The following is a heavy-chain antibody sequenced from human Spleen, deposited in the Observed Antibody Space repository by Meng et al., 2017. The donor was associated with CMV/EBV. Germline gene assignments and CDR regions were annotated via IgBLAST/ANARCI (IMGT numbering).Heavy chain of an antibody. Sequence: GGSLRLSCAASGFTVSSNYMSWVRQAPGKGLEWVSVIYSGGSTYYADSVKGRFTISRDNSKNTLYLQMISLRAEDTAVYYCARDDRDRGTYAFGIWGQGTMVTVSS. CDR2: IYSGGST. D-gene: IGHD3-10*01. CDR1: GFTVSSNY. V-gene: IGHV3-53*01. CDR3: ARDDRDRGTYAFGI. J-gene: IGHJ3*02.